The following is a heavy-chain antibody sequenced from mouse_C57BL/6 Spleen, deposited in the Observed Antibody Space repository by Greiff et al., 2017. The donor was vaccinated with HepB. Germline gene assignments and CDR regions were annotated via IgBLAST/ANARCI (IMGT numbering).Heavy chain of an antibody. D-gene: IGHD2-2*01. Sequence: QVQLQQPGAELVKPGASVKLSCKASGYTFTSYWMHWVKQRPGQGLEWIGMIHPNSGSTNYNEKFKSKATLTVDKSSSTAYMQLSSLTSEDSAVYYLAKWGSMVTTRYYAMDYWGQGTSVTVSS. CDR1: GYTFTSYW. CDR3: AKWGSMVTTRYYAMDY. V-gene: IGHV1-64*01. CDR2: IHPNSGST. J-gene: IGHJ4*01.